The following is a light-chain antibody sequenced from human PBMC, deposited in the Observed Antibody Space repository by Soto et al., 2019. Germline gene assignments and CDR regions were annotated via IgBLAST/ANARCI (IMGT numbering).Light chain of an antibody. J-gene: IGKJ5*01. V-gene: IGKV3-20*01. Sequence: EIVLTQSPGTLSLSPGERATLSCRASQSVSSNYLAWYQQKPGQAPRFLIYGASSRATGIPGRFSGSGSGTDFTLIISRLEPEDFAVYYCQQYGSSPITFGQGTRLEIK. CDR2: GAS. CDR1: QSVSSNY. CDR3: QQYGSSPIT.